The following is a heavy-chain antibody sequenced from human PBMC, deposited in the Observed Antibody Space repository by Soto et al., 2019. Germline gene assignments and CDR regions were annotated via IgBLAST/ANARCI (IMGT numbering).Heavy chain of an antibody. D-gene: IGHD6-6*01. Sequence: QVQLVQSGAEVKKPGASVKVSCKASGYSLTSYYMHWVRQAPGQGLEWMGIINPSGGSTSYAQKLQGGVTMTRDRSTSTVYMELRSLRSEATAVYYCASEYSSSSRYGMDVWGQGTTVTVSS. V-gene: IGHV1-46*04. J-gene: IGHJ6*02. CDR3: ASEYSSSSRYGMDV. CDR1: GYSLTSYY. CDR2: INPSGGST.